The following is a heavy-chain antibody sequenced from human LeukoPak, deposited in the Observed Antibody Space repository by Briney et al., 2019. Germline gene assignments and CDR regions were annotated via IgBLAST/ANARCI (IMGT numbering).Heavy chain of an antibody. CDR2: IRYDGSNK. D-gene: IGHD3-22*01. Sequence: GGPLRLPCAASGFTFSIFLMQGVPQAPGKALEGGAFIRYDGSNKHYPDSVNGRFTISRNNSNNTLYLQMNSLRAEDTAVYYCARELITMIVDDRYFDLWGRGTLVTVSS. CDR1: GFTFSIFL. V-gene: IGHV3-30*02. CDR3: ARELITMIVDDRYFDL. J-gene: IGHJ2*01.